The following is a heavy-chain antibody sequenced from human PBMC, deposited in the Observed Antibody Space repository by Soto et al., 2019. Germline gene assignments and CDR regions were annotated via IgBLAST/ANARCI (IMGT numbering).Heavy chain of an antibody. Sequence: PGGSPRLSCAASGFTFSTHAMHWVRQAPDKGLEWVAVISYDGSNKYYADSVKGRFTISRDNSKNTLYLQMNSLRAEDTAVYYCARPLWRDDYNWAYFDLWGRGTLVTVSS. D-gene: IGHD4-4*01. CDR3: ARPLWRDDYNWAYFDL. CDR1: GFTFSTHA. V-gene: IGHV3-30-3*01. CDR2: ISYDGSNK. J-gene: IGHJ2*01.